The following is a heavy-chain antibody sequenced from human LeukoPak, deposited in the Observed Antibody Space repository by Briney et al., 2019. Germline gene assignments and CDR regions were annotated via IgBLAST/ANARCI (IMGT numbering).Heavy chain of an antibody. V-gene: IGHV4-30-2*01. D-gene: IGHD5-18*01. J-gene: IGHJ3*02. Sequence: PSETLSLTCALSGGSISSGAYSWSWIRQPPGKGLEWIGYIYHSESTYYNPSLKSRVTISVDRSKNPFSLKLSSVTAADTAVYYCARERFSRGNSYGTGAFDIWGQGTMVTVYS. CDR3: ARERFSRGNSYGTGAFDI. CDR1: GGSISSGAYS. CDR2: IYHSEST.